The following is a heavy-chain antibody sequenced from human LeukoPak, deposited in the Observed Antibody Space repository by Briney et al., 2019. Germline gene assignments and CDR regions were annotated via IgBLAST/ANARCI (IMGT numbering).Heavy chain of an antibody. V-gene: IGHV1-3*03. CDR1: GYTFTDYA. CDR3: VRGGKQWRGGNYFGS. CDR2: ITTGRGEK. J-gene: IGHJ4*02. Sequence: ASVKVSCKASGYTFTDYALHWVRQAPGQSLEWMGWITTGRGEKRYPQELQRRITFTRDTSASTVYMDLSDLRSEETAVYYFVRGGKQWRGGNYFGSWGQGTLVAVSS. D-gene: IGHD6-19*01.